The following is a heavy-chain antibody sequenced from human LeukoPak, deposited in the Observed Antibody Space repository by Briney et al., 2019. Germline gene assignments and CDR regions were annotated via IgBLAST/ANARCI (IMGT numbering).Heavy chain of an antibody. J-gene: IGHJ5*02. V-gene: IGHV7-4-1*02. D-gene: IGHD6-13*01. CDR1: GYTFTSYA. CDR2: INTNTGNP. Sequence: WASVKVSCKASGYTFTSYAMNWVRQAPGQGLEWMGWINTNTGNPTYAQGFTGRFVFSLDTSVSTAYLQISSLKAEDTAVYYCAKGIADNWFDPWGQGTLVTVSS. CDR3: AKGIADNWFDP.